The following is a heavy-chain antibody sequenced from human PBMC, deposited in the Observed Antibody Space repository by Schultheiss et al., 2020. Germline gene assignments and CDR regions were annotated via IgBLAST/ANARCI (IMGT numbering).Heavy chain of an antibody. CDR3: ARQSIGYSSSWYVYDYYYYGMDV. D-gene: IGHD6-13*01. CDR1: GGSISSSSYY. CDR2: IYYSGST. Sequence: SQPLSLTCTVSGGSISSSSYYWGWIRQPPGKGLEWIGSIYYSGSTYYNPSLKSRVTISVDTSKNQFSLKLSSVTAADTAVYYCARQSIGYSSSWYVYDYYYYGMDVWGQGTTV. V-gene: IGHV4-39*01. J-gene: IGHJ6*02.